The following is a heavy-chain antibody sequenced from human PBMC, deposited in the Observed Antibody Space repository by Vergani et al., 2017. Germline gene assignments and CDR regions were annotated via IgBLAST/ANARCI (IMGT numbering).Heavy chain of an antibody. D-gene: IGHD5-18*01. CDR1: GFTLSNYD. Sequence: QVQLVESGGGVVQRGGSLRLSCATSGFTLSNYDMQWIRQGPGKGLEFVAFIQFDGSNQYYADSVKGRFTLSRDFSKNTLYLQMNSLRAEDTAVYYCAKDGEGYSYGYRHFDYWGQGTLVTVSS. CDR2: IQFDGSNQ. V-gene: IGHV3-30*02. J-gene: IGHJ4*02. CDR3: AKDGEGYSYGYRHFDY.